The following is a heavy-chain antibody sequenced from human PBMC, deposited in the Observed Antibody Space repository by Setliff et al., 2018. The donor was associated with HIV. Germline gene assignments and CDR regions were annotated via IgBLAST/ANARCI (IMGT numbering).Heavy chain of an antibody. J-gene: IGHJ4*02. Sequence: GASVKVSCKASGYTFTSYDINWVRQATGQGLEWMGWMNPNSGNTGYAQKFQGRVTMTRNTSISTAYMELSSLRSEDTAMYYCARDAGYSGSAWNYWGQGTLVTVSS. CDR1: GYTFTSYD. CDR2: MNPNSGNT. V-gene: IGHV1-8*02. D-gene: IGHD5-12*01. CDR3: ARDAGYSGSAWNY.